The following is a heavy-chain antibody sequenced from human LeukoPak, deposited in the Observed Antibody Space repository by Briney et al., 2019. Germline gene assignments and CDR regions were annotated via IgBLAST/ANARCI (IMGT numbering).Heavy chain of an antibody. V-gene: IGHV3-74*01. CDR3: AGSINPDY. Sequence: PGGSLRLSCAASGFTFSRYWMHWVRQAPGKGRVWVSRINSDGSRTTYADSVKGRFTISRDNAKNTLYMQVNSLRAEDTAVYYCAGSINPDYWGQGTLVTVSS. CDR2: INSDGSRT. D-gene: IGHD5-24*01. J-gene: IGHJ4*02. CDR1: GFTFSRYW.